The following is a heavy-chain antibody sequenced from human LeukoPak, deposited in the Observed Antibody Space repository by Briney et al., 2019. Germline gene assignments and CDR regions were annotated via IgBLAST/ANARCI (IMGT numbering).Heavy chain of an antibody. CDR2: IYYSGST. Sequence: SETLSLTCTVSGGSISSSSYYWGWIRQPPGKGLEWIGSIYYSGSTYYNPSLKSRVTISADTSKNQFSLKLSSVTAADTAVYYCARDQGLTYYYGSGSYIVGYFDYWGQGTLVTVSS. CDR1: GGSISSSSYY. V-gene: IGHV4-39*02. J-gene: IGHJ4*02. D-gene: IGHD3-10*01. CDR3: ARDQGLTYYYGSGSYIVGYFDY.